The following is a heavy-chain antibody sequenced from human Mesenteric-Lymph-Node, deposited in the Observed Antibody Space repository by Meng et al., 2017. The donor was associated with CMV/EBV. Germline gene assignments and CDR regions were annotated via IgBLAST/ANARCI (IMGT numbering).Heavy chain of an antibody. CDR2: INQDGSEK. Sequence: GESLKISCAASGFTFSRYWMSWVRQAPGKGLEWVANINQDGSEKYYVDSVKGRFTISRDKSTNTLYLQMNNLKAEDTGVYYCARGRTTVGVYFFDIWGQGTLVTVSS. D-gene: IGHD3-16*01. J-gene: IGHJ4*02. CDR1: GFTFSRYW. CDR3: ARGRTTVGVYFFDI. V-gene: IGHV3-7*03.